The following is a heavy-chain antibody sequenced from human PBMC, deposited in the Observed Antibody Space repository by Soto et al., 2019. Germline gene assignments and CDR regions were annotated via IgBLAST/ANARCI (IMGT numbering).Heavy chain of an antibody. V-gene: IGHV4-30-4*01. CDR3: ARTNIVALGYYFDY. CDR2: IYYSGNT. D-gene: IGHD5-12*01. Sequence: SETLSLTCSVSGGSISSGYYYWSWIRQPPGKGLEWIGNIYYSGNTYYNPSLKSRVTISVDTSKNQFSLKLSSVTAADTAVYYCARTNIVALGYYFDYWGQGTLVTVSS. CDR1: GGSISSGYYY. J-gene: IGHJ4*02.